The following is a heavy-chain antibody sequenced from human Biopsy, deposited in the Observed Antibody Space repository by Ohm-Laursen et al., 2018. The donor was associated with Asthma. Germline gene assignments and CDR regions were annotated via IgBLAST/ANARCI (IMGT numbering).Heavy chain of an antibody. CDR1: GFNFSYYS. CDR3: ASQSSGPDFWSGYYYFDY. Sequence: SLRLSCAASGFNFSYYSMIWVRQAPGKGLEWVAVISYDGSNKYYADSVKGRFTISRDNSKNTLYLQMNSLRAEDTAVYYCASQSSGPDFWSGYYYFDYWGQGTLVTVSS. CDR2: ISYDGSNK. J-gene: IGHJ4*02. D-gene: IGHD3-3*01. V-gene: IGHV3-30*03.